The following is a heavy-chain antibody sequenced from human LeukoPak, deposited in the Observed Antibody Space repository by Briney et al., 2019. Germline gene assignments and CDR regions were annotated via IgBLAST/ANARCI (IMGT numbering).Heavy chain of an antibody. CDR2: ISGSGGST. Sequence: GGSLRLSCAASGFTFSSYAMSWVRQAPGKGLEWVSAISGSGGSTYYADSVKGRFTISRDNSKNTLYLQMNSLRAEDTAVYYCAKDRLRYFDRSYDAFDIWGQGTMVTVSS. CDR3: AKDRLRYFDRSYDAFDI. J-gene: IGHJ3*02. CDR1: GFTFSSYA. D-gene: IGHD3-9*01. V-gene: IGHV3-23*01.